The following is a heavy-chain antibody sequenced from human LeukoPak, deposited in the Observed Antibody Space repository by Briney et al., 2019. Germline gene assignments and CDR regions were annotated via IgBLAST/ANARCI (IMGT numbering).Heavy chain of an antibody. V-gene: IGHV4-39*01. J-gene: IGHJ4*02. D-gene: IGHD1-26*01. Sequence: PETLSLTCSVSGASLSSISNYWGWIRQPPGKGLEWIGSIYYSGSTSYNPSFKSRVTISAGTSNRQFSLELSSVTAADTAVYYCARNTGSYIDYWGQGTLVTVSS. CDR3: ARNTGSYIDY. CDR1: GASLSSISNY. CDR2: IYYSGST.